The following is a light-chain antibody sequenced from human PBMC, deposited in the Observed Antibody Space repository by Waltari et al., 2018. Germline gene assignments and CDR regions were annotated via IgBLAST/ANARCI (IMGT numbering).Light chain of an antibody. Sequence: DTVLTQSPVTLSLSPGERATLFCSASQSVRDNCLTWYQQKPGQAPRLLIYSASSRVTDIPDRFSGSGSGTDFTLTINRLEPEDFAVYFCQQCGVSPYTFGQGTNLEI. V-gene: IGKV3-20*01. CDR2: SAS. J-gene: IGKJ2*01. CDR3: QQCGVSPYT. CDR1: QSVRDNC.